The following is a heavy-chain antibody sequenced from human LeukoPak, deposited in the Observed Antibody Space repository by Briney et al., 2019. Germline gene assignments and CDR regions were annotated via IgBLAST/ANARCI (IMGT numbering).Heavy chain of an antibody. J-gene: IGHJ5*02. CDR2: MNPNSGNT. CDR3: ARGIVVVPAAIGGRRDWFDP. V-gene: IGHV1-8*01. CDR1: GYTFTSYD. Sequence: EPSVKVSCKPSGYTFTSYDINWVRQATGQGLEWMGWMNPNSGNTGYAQKFQGRVTMTRNTSISTAYMELSSLRSEDTAVYYCARGIVVVPAAIGGRRDWFDPWGQGTLVTVSS. D-gene: IGHD2-2*01.